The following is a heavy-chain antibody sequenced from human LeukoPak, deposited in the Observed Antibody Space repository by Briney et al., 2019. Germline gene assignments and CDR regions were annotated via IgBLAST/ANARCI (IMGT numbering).Heavy chain of an antibody. Sequence: PGGSLRLSCAASGFSFEDHAMHWVRQAPGKGLEWVSGINFNGGSIGYADSVKGRFSISRDDARRSLYLQMNSLRVEDTAFYYCTKSWGMAGATTGLLVSDYWGQGILVTVSS. D-gene: IGHD1-26*01. CDR2: INFNGGSI. V-gene: IGHV3-9*01. CDR3: TKSWGMAGATTGLLVSDY. J-gene: IGHJ4*02. CDR1: GFSFEDHA.